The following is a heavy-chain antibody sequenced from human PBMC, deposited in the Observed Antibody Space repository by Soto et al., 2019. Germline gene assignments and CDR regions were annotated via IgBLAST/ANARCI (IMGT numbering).Heavy chain of an antibody. CDR1: GFTFSSYW. V-gene: IGHV3-7*01. Sequence: ESGGGLVQPGGSLRLSCAASGFTFSSYWMSWVRQAPGKGLEWVANIKQDGSEKYYVDSVKGRFTISRDNAKNSLYLQMNSLRAEDTAVYYCARSSPVAGTLVGDYWGQGTLVTVSS. CDR3: ARSSPVAGTLVGDY. J-gene: IGHJ4*02. CDR2: IKQDGSEK. D-gene: IGHD6-19*01.